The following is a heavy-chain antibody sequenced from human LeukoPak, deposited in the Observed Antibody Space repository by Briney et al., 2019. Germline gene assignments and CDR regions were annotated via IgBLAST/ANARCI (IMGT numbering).Heavy chain of an antibody. D-gene: IGHD2/OR15-2a*01. CDR1: GGSFSGCY. CDR3: AKGLYDYVDY. J-gene: IGHJ4*02. Sequence: SSETLSPTCAVYGGSFSGCYWSWIRQPPGKGLEWIGEINHSGSTNYNPSLKSRVTISVDTSKNQFSLKLSSVTAADTAVYYCAKGLYDYVDYWGQGTLVTVSS. V-gene: IGHV4-34*01. CDR2: INHSGST.